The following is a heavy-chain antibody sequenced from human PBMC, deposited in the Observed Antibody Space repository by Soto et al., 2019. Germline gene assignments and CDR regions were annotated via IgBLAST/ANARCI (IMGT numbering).Heavy chain of an antibody. J-gene: IGHJ6*03. CDR2: IYYSGST. Sequence: SETLSLTCTVSNDSISSYYWSWIRQPPGKGLEWIGYIYYSGSTMYNPSLKSRVTISVDTSKNQFSLNLNSVTAADTAVYYCARTRDQYCSSGRCYYYYYMDVWGKGTTVTVSS. CDR1: NDSISSYY. D-gene: IGHD2-15*01. CDR3: ARTRDQYCSSGRCYYYYYMDV. V-gene: IGHV4-59*08.